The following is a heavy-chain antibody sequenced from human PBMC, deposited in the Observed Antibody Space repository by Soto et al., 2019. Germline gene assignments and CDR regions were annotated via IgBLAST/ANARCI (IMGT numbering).Heavy chain of an antibody. V-gene: IGHV1-46*01. J-gene: IGHJ4*02. CDR1: GYIFANYY. CDR3: ARTSYGSGNYYIDY. D-gene: IGHD3-10*01. Sequence: GASEKVSCKASGYIFANYYIHWVRQAPGQGLEWMGIINPTGGSTSYAQKFQGRVTMTRDTSASTVHMELSSLRSDDTAVYYCARTSYGSGNYYIDYWGQGTLVTVSS. CDR2: INPTGGST.